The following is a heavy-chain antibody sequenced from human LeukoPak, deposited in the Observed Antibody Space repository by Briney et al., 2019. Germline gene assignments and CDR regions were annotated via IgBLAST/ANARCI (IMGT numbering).Heavy chain of an antibody. CDR3: ARVRNSGFRYVDS. Sequence: GASVKVSCKASGYTFTSYAMNWVRQAPGQGLEWMGWINPDSGGTNYAQKFQGRVTMTRDTSINTAYMELSRLRSDDTAVYYCARVRNSGFRYVDSWGQGTLVTVSS. J-gene: IGHJ4*02. CDR2: INPDSGGT. CDR1: GYTFTSYA. V-gene: IGHV1-2*02. D-gene: IGHD5-12*01.